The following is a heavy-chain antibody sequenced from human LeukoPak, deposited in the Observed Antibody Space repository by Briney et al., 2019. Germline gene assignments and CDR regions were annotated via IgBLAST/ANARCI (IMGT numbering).Heavy chain of an antibody. CDR2: IWYDGSNK. V-gene: IGHV3-33*01. D-gene: IGHD2-2*01. CDR1: GFTFSSYG. CDR3: AASVVGPPLNYGMDV. Sequence: PGRSLRLSCAASGFTFSSYGMHWVRQAPGKGLEWVAVIWYDGSNKYYADPVKGRFTISRDNSKNTLYLQMNSLRAEDTAVYYCAASVVGPPLNYGMDVWGQGTTVTVSS. J-gene: IGHJ6*02.